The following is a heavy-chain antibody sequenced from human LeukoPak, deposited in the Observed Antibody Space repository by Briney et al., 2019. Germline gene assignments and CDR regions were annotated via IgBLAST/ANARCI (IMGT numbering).Heavy chain of an antibody. Sequence: GSLRLSCSASGFTFSSYSMNWIRQPAGKGLEWIGRIYTSGSTNYNPSLKSRVTMSVDTSKNQFSLKLSSVTAADTAVYYCAREGTYGDYVVEYWGQGTLVTVSS. CDR3: AREGTYGDYVVEY. D-gene: IGHD4-17*01. CDR1: GFTFSSYS. J-gene: IGHJ4*02. CDR2: IYTSGST. V-gene: IGHV4-4*07.